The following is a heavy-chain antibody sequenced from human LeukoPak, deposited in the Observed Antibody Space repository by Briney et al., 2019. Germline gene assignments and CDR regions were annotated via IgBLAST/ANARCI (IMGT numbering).Heavy chain of an antibody. D-gene: IGHD1-26*01. CDR2: IIPIFGTA. Sequence: ASVKVSCKASGGTFSSYAISWVRLAPGQGPEWMGGIIPIFGTANYAQKFQGRVTITADESTRTAYMELSSLRSEDTAVYYCARDTRYSGSWDAFDIWGQGTMVTVSS. V-gene: IGHV1-69*13. CDR1: GGTFSSYA. CDR3: ARDTRYSGSWDAFDI. J-gene: IGHJ3*02.